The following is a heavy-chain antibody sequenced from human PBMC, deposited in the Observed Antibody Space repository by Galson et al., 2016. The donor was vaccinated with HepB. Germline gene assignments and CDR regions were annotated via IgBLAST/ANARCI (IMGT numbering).Heavy chain of an antibody. J-gene: IGHJ4*02. D-gene: IGHD1-14*01. CDR1: GYTFTNYD. CDR3: ARGIRNRLYSDY. V-gene: IGHV1-8*01. CDR2: MNPSSANT. Sequence: SVKVSCKASGYTFTNYDITWVRQAPGQGLEWMGWMNPSSANTGYAQKFRGRVTMTRDTSISTAFLELSSLTSEETAIYYCARGIRNRLYSDYWAQGTLVTVSS.